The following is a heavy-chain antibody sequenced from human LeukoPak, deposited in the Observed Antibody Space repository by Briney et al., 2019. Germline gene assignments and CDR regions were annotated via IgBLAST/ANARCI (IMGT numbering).Heavy chain of an antibody. CDR3: ARDVAGPRYLQH. J-gene: IGHJ1*01. CDR2: ISYDGSNK. D-gene: IGHD6-19*01. CDR1: GHKFRNHV. Sequence: PGGSLLLSCAASGHKFRNHVVHSVRQAPGKGLEWVAVISYDGSNKYYADSVKGRFTISRDNSKNTLYLQMNSLRAEDTAVYYWARDVAGPRYLQHWGQGTLVTVSS. V-gene: IGHV3-30-3*01.